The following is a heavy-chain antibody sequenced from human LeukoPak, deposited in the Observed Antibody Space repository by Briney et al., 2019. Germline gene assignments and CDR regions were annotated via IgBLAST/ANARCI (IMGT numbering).Heavy chain of an antibody. J-gene: IGHJ4*02. CDR3: VRPRGIAAAGIFGAFDY. CDR2: ISFDGRNR. D-gene: IGHD6-13*01. V-gene: IGHV3-30*04. CDR1: GFTFSSYA. Sequence: PGGSLRLSCAASGFTFSSYAVHWVRQAPGKGLEWVALISFDGRNRYYADSVKGRFTISRDNSKNTLYVQMNSLRAEDTAVYYCVRPRGIAAAGIFGAFDYWGQGILVTVSS.